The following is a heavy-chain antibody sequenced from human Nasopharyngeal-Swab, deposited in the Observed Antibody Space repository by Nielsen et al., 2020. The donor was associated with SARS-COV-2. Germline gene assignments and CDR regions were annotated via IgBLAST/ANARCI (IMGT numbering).Heavy chain of an antibody. D-gene: IGHD2-15*01. J-gene: IGHJ6*02. V-gene: IGHV4-34*01. Sequence: SETLSLTCGVYGGSISEYYWSWIRQSPGKGLEWIGANNHAGNTRYKPSLMSRVRISVDTSKNQFSLKVESVTAADTAVYYCARRKIGRDCSTGSCYRRPYGMDVWGQGTTVTVSS. CDR1: GGSISEYY. CDR3: ARRKIGRDCSTGSCYRRPYGMDV. CDR2: NNHAGNT.